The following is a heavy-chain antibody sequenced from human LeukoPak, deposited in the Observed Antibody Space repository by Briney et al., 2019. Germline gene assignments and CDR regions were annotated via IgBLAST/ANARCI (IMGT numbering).Heavy chain of an antibody. J-gene: IGHJ4*02. CDR3: ARAGNNWSFDY. Sequence: SKTLSLTCTVSGGSISSYYWSWVRQPPGKGLEWIGYIYYRGNTNYNPSLKSRVTMAVDTSKNQFSLKVSSVTAADTAVYYCARAGNNWSFDYWGQGTLVTVSS. D-gene: IGHD1-1*01. CDR2: IYYRGNT. V-gene: IGHV4-59*01. CDR1: GGSISSYY.